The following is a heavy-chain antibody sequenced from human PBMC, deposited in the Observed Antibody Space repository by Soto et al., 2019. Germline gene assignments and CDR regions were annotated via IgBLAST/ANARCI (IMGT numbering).Heavy chain of an antibody. Sequence: LRLSCAASGFTFSTYWMSWVRQAPGKGLEWVANIKKDGSEKYYVDSVKGRFTISRDNAKNSLYLQMSSLRVEDTAVYFCARDWEPIDYWGQGTLVTVSS. CDR1: GFTFSTYW. CDR2: IKKDGSEK. J-gene: IGHJ4*02. V-gene: IGHV3-7*03. D-gene: IGHD1-26*01. CDR3: ARDWEPIDY.